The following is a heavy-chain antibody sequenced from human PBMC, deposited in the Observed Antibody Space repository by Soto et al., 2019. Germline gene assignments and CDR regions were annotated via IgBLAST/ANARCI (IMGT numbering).Heavy chain of an antibody. CDR2: ISGSGDST. V-gene: IGHV3-23*01. Sequence: GGSLRLSCAASGFTFSSYAMSWVRQAPGKELKWVSGISGSGDSTYYADSVKGRFTISRDNSKSTLYLQMNSLRAEDTAVYYCAKGVPGIAVAGTGYFKHWGQGTLVTVSS. D-gene: IGHD6-19*01. J-gene: IGHJ1*01. CDR3: AKGVPGIAVAGTGYFKH. CDR1: GFTFSSYA.